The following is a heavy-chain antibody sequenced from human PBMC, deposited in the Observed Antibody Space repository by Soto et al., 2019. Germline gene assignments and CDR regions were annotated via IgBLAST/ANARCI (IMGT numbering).Heavy chain of an antibody. CDR1: GFIFTDYA. Sequence: GGSLRLSCAASGFIFTDYAMAWVRQAPGKGLEWVSGLSGSGGDTYYADSVKGRFTISRDNAKNSLYLQMNSLRAEDTAVYYCARDLGSSGWNNWFDPWGQGTLVTVSS. V-gene: IGHV3-23*01. D-gene: IGHD6-19*01. J-gene: IGHJ5*02. CDR2: LSGSGGDT. CDR3: ARDLGSSGWNNWFDP.